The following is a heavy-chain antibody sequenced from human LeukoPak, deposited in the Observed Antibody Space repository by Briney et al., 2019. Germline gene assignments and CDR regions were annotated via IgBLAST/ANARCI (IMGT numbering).Heavy chain of an antibody. CDR2: IYYSGNT. CDR1: GDSISTSNSY. Sequence: SETLSLTCTVSGDSISTSNSYWGWIRQPPGKGLEWIGSIYYSGNTYYNASLRSRVTISVDTSKNQFSLKLSSVTAADTAVYYCARDSAGGGLYYYYYMDVWGKGTTVTVSS. J-gene: IGHJ6*03. V-gene: IGHV4-39*07. D-gene: IGHD3/OR15-3a*01. CDR3: ARDSAGGGLYYYYYMDV.